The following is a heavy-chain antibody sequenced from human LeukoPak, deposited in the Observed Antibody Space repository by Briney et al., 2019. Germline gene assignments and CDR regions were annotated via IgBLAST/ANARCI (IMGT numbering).Heavy chain of an antibody. CDR3: ARDQHYYDSSELDY. J-gene: IGHJ4*02. Sequence: ASVKVSCKASGGTFSSYAISWVRQAPGQGLEWMGGIIPILGIANYAQKFQGRVTITADKSTSTAYMELSSLRSEDTAVYYCARDQHYYDSSELDYWGQGTLVTVSS. CDR2: IIPILGIA. V-gene: IGHV1-69*10. D-gene: IGHD3-22*01. CDR1: GGTFSSYA.